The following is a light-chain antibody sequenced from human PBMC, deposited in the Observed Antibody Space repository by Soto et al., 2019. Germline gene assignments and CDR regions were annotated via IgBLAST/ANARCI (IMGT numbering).Light chain of an antibody. CDR2: GAS. CDR3: QQYFTSPIT. CDR1: QSVNSR. J-gene: IGKJ5*01. V-gene: IGKV3-20*01. Sequence: EIVLTQSPGTLALSPGERATLSCRASQSVNSRLAWYQHKPGQAPRLLISGASNRASGIPARFSGWGSGTGFTLTISRVDPADFAFYYCQQYFTSPITFGQGTRLEIK.